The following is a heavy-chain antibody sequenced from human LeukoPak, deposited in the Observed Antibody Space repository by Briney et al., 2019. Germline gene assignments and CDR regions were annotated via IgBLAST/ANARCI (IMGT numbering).Heavy chain of an antibody. D-gene: IGHD6-19*01. V-gene: IGHV3-53*01. CDR1: GFTVSSNY. Sequence: PGGSLRLSCAASGFTVSSNYMSWVRQAPGKGLEWVSVIYSGGSTYYADSVKGRFTISRDNSKNTLYLQTNSLRAEDTAVYYCASSRTKLGYSSGWYDYWGQGTLVTVSS. CDR3: ASSRTKLGYSSGWYDY. CDR2: IYSGGST. J-gene: IGHJ4*02.